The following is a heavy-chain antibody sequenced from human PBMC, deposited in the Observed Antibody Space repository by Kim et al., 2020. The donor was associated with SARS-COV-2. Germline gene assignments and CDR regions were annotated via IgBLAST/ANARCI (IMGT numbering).Heavy chain of an antibody. CDR2: FNSRTSYI. CDR1: GFTLSSYS. V-gene: IGHV3-21*01. CDR3: ARATPAPDDGTYYYYGLD. D-gene: IGHD2-15*01. Sequence: GGSLRLSCAASGFTLSSYSMNWVRQAPGKGLEWVSCFNSRTSYIFYADSVKGRFAISRDNAKNSLYLQMNGLRAEDTAGYYCARATPAPDDGTYYYYGLD. J-gene: IGHJ6*01.